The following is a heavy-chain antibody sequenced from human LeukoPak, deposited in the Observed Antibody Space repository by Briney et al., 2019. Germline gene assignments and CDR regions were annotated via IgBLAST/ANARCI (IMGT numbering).Heavy chain of an antibody. Sequence: AASVKVSCKASGYTFTNSGISWVRQAPGQGLEWMGWISAYNGHTNYAQRLQGRVTMTADTSTNTAYMELRSLRSDDTAVYYCTRDYYYDPYYFDYWGQGALVTVSS. CDR1: GYTFTNSG. V-gene: IGHV1-18*01. J-gene: IGHJ4*02. D-gene: IGHD3-22*01. CDR2: ISAYNGHT. CDR3: TRDYYYDPYYFDY.